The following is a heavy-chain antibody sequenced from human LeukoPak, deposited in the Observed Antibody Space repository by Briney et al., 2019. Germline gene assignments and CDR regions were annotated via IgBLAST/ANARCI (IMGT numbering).Heavy chain of an antibody. CDR2: IKRDETEE. Sequence: PGGSLRLSCAASGFTFSAHWMSWVRQAPGKGLEWVANIKRDETEEYYVDSVKGRFTISRDNSKNTLYLQMNSLRDEDTAVYYCAREIMGAFDIWGQGTMVTVS. V-gene: IGHV3-7*01. CDR3: AREIMGAFDI. J-gene: IGHJ3*02. CDR1: GFTFSAHW.